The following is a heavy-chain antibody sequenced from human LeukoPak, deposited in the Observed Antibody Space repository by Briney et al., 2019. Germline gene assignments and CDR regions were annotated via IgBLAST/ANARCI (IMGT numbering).Heavy chain of an antibody. J-gene: IGHJ4*02. CDR1: GFTFSTYW. D-gene: IGHD5-18*01. V-gene: IGHV3-74*01. CDR3: ARGGYSYPLTAEIDY. CDR2: INSDSRDI. Sequence: PGGSLRLSCAASGFTFSTYWMYWVRQVPGKGLVSVSRINSDSRDIKYAASVKGRFTISRDNAKNSLYLQMNSLRDEDTAAYYCARGGYSYPLTAEIDYWGQGTLVTVSS.